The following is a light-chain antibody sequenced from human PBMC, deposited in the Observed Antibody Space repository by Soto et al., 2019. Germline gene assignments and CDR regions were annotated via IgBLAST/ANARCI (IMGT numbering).Light chain of an antibody. J-gene: IGLJ2*01. V-gene: IGLV2-14*03. CDR2: AVS. CDR1: NSDVGAYIY. CDR3: SSYTNIGTVV. Sequence: QSALTQPASVSGSPGQSITLSCAGTNSDVGAYIYVSWYQQHPGKAPKLMIYAVSDRPSGVSNRFSGSKSGNTASLTISGLQADAEADYYCSSYTNIGTVVFGGGTKLTVL.